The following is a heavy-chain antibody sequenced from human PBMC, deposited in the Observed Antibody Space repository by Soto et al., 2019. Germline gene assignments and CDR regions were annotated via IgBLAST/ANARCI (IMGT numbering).Heavy chain of an antibody. CDR1: GGSISNSRDY. CDR2: IYYSGKT. J-gene: IGHJ4*02. V-gene: IGHV4-39*01. Sequence: QLQLQESGPGLVKPSETLSLTCSVSGGSISNSRDYWGWIRQPPGKGLEWIATIYYSGKTYYNPSLKSRVTISVATSKNQFSPKLSSVTAADTAVYYCAGHPPPYGSGFPFYYWGQGTLVTVSS. D-gene: IGHD3-10*01. CDR3: AGHPPPYGSGFPFYY.